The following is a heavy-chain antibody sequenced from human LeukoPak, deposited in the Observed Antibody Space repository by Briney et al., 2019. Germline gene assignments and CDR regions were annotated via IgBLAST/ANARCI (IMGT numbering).Heavy chain of an antibody. V-gene: IGHV3-30*04. Sequence: TGGSLRLSCAASGFIFSTYTMHGVRQAPGKGLEWVAVISYDGKNKYYADSVKGRFTISRDNAKNSLYLQMNSLRAEDTAVYYCARGGYSSGKFDYWGQGTLVTVSS. J-gene: IGHJ4*02. CDR3: ARGGYSSGKFDY. CDR1: GFIFSTYT. D-gene: IGHD6-19*01. CDR2: ISYDGKNK.